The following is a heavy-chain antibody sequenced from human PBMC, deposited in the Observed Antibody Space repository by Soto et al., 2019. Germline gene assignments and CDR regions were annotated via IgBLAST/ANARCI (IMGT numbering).Heavy chain of an antibody. J-gene: IGHJ4*02. CDR2: ISGSGGST. CDR1: GFTFSSSA. V-gene: IGHV3-23*01. D-gene: IGHD6-13*01. Sequence: EVQLLESGGGLVQPGGSLRLSCAASGFTFSSSAMSWVRPAPGKGLELVSAISGSGGSTYYADSVKGRFTISRNNSKNTLYRQMNSLRAEDTAVYYCAYSSTPFDYWGPVTLVTVSS. CDR3: AYSSTPFDY.